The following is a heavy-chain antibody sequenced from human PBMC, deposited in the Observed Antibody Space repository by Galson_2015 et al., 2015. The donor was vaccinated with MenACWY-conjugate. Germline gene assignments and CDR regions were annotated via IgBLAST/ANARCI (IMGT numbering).Heavy chain of an antibody. V-gene: IGHV1-18*01. CDR3: ARATPNQYGDYGDY. CDR1: GYTFTSYG. CDR2: ISAYNGNT. D-gene: IGHD4-17*01. J-gene: IGHJ4*02. Sequence: SVKVSCKASGYTFTSYGITWVRQAPGQGLEWMGWISAYNGNTNYAQKLQGRVTVTTDTSTSTAYMELRSLRSDDTAVYFCARATPNQYGDYGDYWGQGTLVTVSS.